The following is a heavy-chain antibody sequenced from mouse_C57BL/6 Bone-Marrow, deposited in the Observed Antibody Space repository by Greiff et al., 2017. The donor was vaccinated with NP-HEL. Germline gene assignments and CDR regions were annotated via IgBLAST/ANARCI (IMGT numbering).Heavy chain of an antibody. CDR1: GYTFTDYY. Sequence: EVKLQQSGPELVKPGASVKISCKASGYTFTDYYMNWVKQSPGKSLEWIGDINPNNGGTSYNQKFKGKATLTVDKSSSTAYMELRSLTSEDSAVYYCARKRLPFDYWGQGTTLTVSS. CDR2: INPNNGGT. V-gene: IGHV1-26*01. J-gene: IGHJ2*01. CDR3: ARKRLPFDY. D-gene: IGHD2-2*01.